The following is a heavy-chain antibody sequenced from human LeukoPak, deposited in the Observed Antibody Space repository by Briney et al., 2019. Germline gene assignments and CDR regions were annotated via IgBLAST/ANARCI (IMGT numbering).Heavy chain of an antibody. J-gene: IGHJ6*03. V-gene: IGHV3-20*04. CDR3: ARPILTGYSPYYMDV. Sequence: PGGSLRLSCAASGFTFDDYGMSWVRQAPGKGLEWVSGINWNGGSTGYADSVKGRFTISRDNAKNSLYLQMNSLRAEDTAVYYCARPILTGYSPYYMDVWGKGTTVTVSS. D-gene: IGHD3-9*01. CDR1: GFTFDDYG. CDR2: INWNGGST.